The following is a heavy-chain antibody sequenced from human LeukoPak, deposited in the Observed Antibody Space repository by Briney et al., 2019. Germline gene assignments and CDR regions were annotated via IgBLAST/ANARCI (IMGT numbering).Heavy chain of an antibody. J-gene: IGHJ4*02. V-gene: IGHV4-59*06. CDR1: GGSISSYY. D-gene: IGHD6-6*01. Sequence: SETLSLTCTVSGGSISSYYWSWIRQYPGKGLEWIGYIYYSGSTYYNPSLKSRVTISVDTSKNQFSLKLSSVTAADTAVYYCARDGGYSSSPAIGYWGQGTLVTVSS. CDR2: IYYSGST. CDR3: ARDGGYSSSPAIGY.